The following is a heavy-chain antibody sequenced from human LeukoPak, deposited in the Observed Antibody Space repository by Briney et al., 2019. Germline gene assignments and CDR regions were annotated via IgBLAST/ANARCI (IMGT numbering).Heavy chain of an antibody. Sequence: ASVKVSCKASGYTFTSYDFNWLRQATGQGPEWMGWMNPNSGATGYAQKFQGRVAMTRSASINTAYMELTDLRSEDTAVYYCARDRLGLVGSYMDVWGQGTTVTVSS. J-gene: IGHJ6*02. CDR2: MNPNSGAT. CDR3: ARDRLGLVGSYMDV. CDR1: GYTFTSYD. V-gene: IGHV1-8*01. D-gene: IGHD3/OR15-3a*01.